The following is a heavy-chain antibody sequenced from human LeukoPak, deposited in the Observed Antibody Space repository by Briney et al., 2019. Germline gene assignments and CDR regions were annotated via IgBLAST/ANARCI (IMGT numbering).Heavy chain of an antibody. Sequence: GGSLRLSCAASVFTFSSYGMHCVRQAPGKGLEWVAFIRSDGNYKYYADSVKGRFTISRDNSKNTLYLQMNSLRAEDTAVYYCAKQFLWFGELSHFDYWGQGTLFTVSS. D-gene: IGHD3-10*01. J-gene: IGHJ4*02. CDR3: AKQFLWFGELSHFDY. CDR1: VFTFSSYG. V-gene: IGHV3-30*02. CDR2: IRSDGNYK.